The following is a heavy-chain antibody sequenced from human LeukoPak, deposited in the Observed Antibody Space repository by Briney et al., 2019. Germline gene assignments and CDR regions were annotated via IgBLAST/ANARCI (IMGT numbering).Heavy chain of an antibody. CDR2: IYNSGST. CDR3: ARGVASSKWFDL. CDR1: GASVSSNL. D-gene: IGHD6-13*01. J-gene: IGHJ4*02. Sequence: PSETVSLTCTVSGASVSSNLWSWTRQPPGKGLENIGYIYNSGSTNYDPSLKSQVTISVDTSKNQFSLKLTSVTAAETAVYYCARGVASSKWFDLWGQGNLVTVSS. V-gene: IGHV4-59*02.